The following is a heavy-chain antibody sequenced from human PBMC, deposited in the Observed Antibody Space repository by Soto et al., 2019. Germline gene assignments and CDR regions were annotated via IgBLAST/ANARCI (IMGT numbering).Heavy chain of an antibody. V-gene: IGHV3-48*03. CDR2: ISTSGDTI. CDR3: ARDGYGDPYYYYGMDV. D-gene: IGHD4-17*01. J-gene: IGHJ6*02. Sequence: VQLLESGGGLVQPGGSLRLSCAASGFAFGFYELSWVRQAPGKGLAWVSYISTSGDTIYYADSVKGRFTISRDNARNSLYLQMNRLRAEDTAVYYCARDGYGDPYYYYGMDVWGQGTTVTVSS. CDR1: GFAFGFYE.